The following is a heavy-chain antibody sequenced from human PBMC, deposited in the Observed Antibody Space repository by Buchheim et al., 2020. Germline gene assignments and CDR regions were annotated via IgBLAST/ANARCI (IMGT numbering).Heavy chain of an antibody. Sequence: QVQLVESGGGVVQPGRSLRLSCAASGFTFSSYAMHWVRQAPGKGLEWVAVISYDGSNKYYADSVKGRFTISRDHSKNTLYLQMNSLRAEDTAVYYCARDGPAGEITIFAYYYYYYGMDVWGQGTT. V-gene: IGHV3-30-3*01. D-gene: IGHD3-3*01. CDR1: GFTFSSYA. J-gene: IGHJ6*02. CDR3: ARDGPAGEITIFAYYYYYYGMDV. CDR2: ISYDGSNK.